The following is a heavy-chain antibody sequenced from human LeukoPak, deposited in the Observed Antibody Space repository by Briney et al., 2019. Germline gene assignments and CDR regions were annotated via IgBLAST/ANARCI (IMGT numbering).Heavy chain of an antibody. J-gene: IGHJ5*02. D-gene: IGHD6-19*01. CDR3: AFEVLSSGWVS. CDR2: IIPIFGTA. Sequence: EASVKVSCKASGGTFSSYAISWVRQAPGQGLEWMGGIIPIFGTANYAQKFQGRVTITADESTSTAYMELSSLRSEDTAVYYCAFEVLSSGWVSWGQGTLVTVSS. V-gene: IGHV1-69*13. CDR1: GGTFSSYA.